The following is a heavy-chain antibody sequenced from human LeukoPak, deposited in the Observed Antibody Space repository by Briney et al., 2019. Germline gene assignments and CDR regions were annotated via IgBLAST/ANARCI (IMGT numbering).Heavy chain of an antibody. J-gene: IGHJ4*02. CDR3: ARVSTAVSLAIDY. D-gene: IGHD6-13*01. CDR2: ISSSSKYI. Sequence: PGGSLRLSCAASGFNFSDYNMNWVRQAPGKGLESVSVISSSSKYIYYADSVKGRFTISRDNAKNSLYLQMNSLRAEDTAVYYCARVSTAVSLAIDYWGQGTLVTVST. V-gene: IGHV3-21*06. CDR1: GFNFSDYN.